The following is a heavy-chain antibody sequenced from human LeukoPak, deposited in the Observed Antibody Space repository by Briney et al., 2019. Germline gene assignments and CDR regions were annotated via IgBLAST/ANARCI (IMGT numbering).Heavy chain of an antibody. CDR1: GYTLTELS. J-gene: IGHJ4*02. CDR3: ATVRLSYCSGGSCYSEFDY. D-gene: IGHD2-15*01. Sequence: ASVKVSCQVSGYTLTELSMHWVRQAPGKGLEWMGGFDPEDGETIYAQKFQGRVTMTEDTSTDTAYMELSSLRSEDTAVYYCATVRLSYCSGGSCYSEFDYWGQGTLVTVSS. V-gene: IGHV1-24*01. CDR2: FDPEDGET.